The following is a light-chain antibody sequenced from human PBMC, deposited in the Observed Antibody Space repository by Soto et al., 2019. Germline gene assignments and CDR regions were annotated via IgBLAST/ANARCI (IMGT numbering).Light chain of an antibody. CDR3: MQNLQTPYT. J-gene: IGKJ3*01. CDR1: QSLLHSDGDNY. CDR2: MVS. Sequence: DIVMTQSPLSLPVTPGEPASISCKSSQSLLHSDGDNYLEWYVQKAGQSPQLLIYMVSHRASGVPDRLSRSGSGTDFTLKISKVEADDVGVYYCMQNLQTPYTFGPGTKVDIK. V-gene: IGKV2-28*01.